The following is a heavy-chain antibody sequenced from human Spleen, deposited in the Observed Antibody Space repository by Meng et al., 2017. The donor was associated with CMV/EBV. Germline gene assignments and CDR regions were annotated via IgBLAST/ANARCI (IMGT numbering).Heavy chain of an antibody. J-gene: IGHJ5*02. CDR3: AREGSSNWFDP. CDR2: IYYSGST. V-gene: IGHV4-31*03. D-gene: IGHD6-6*01. CDR1: GGSISSGGYS. Sequence: CTVSGGSISSGGYSWSCIRQHPGKGLEWIGYIYYSGSTYYNPSLKSRVTISVDTSKNQFSLNLSSVTAADTAVYYCAREGSSNWFDPWGQGTLVTVSS.